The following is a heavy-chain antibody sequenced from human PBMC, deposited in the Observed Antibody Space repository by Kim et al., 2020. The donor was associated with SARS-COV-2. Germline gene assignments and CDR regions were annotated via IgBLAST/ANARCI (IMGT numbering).Heavy chain of an antibody. D-gene: IGHD1-1*01. CDR2: FTPSGGNT. CDR3: GRDLHNSWCIDH. J-gene: IGHJ4*02. V-gene: IGHV1-46*01. Sequence: ASVKVSCKASGYAFITSHIHWVRQVPGQGLEWMGMFTPSGGNTAFAQRFQGRVTMAGDTSTSTAHMELSSLRSEDTAVYYCGRDLHNSWCIDHWGQGTLVTVSS. CDR1: GYAFITSH.